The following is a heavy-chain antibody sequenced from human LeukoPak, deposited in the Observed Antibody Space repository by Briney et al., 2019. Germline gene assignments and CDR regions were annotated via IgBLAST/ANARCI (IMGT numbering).Heavy chain of an antibody. Sequence: ASVKVSCKASGYSFTGYYMHWVRQAPGQGLEWMGWINSNSGSTNYAQMVQGRVTMTRDMSTSTVYMELSSLRSEDTAVYYCARDKYYYGSGSYSGYYMDVWGKGTTVTVSS. CDR3: ARDKYYYGSGSYSGYYMDV. J-gene: IGHJ6*03. V-gene: IGHV1-2*02. CDR2: INSNSGST. CDR1: GYSFTGYY. D-gene: IGHD3-10*01.